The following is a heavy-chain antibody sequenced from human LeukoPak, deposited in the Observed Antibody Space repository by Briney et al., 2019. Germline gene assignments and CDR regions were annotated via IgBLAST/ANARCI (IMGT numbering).Heavy chain of an antibody. D-gene: IGHD3-22*01. CDR3: AKDRYYYDSSGSSDY. CDR2: ISGSGGST. V-gene: IGHV3-23*01. Sequence: GGSLRLSYAASGFTFSSYAMSWVRQAPGKGLEWVSAISGSGGSTYYADSVKGRFTISRDNSKNTLYLRMNSLRAEDTAVYYCAKDRYYYDSSGSSDYWGQGTLVTVSS. CDR1: GFTFSSYA. J-gene: IGHJ4*02.